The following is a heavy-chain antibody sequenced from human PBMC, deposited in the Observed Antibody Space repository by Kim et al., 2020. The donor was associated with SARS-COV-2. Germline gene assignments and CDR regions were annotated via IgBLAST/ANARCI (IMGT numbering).Heavy chain of an antibody. CDR2: IYKNGNTV. CDR3: VRDTHALDY. V-gene: IGHV3-48*02. J-gene: IGHJ4*02. CDR1: GFTFSSFS. Sequence: GGSLRLSCTASGFTFSSFSMNWVRQAPGKALEWVSYIYKNGNTVYYADSVRGRFTISRDNAKNSIHLQMNSQRDENKAVYDCVRDTHALDYWREVTLVTV.